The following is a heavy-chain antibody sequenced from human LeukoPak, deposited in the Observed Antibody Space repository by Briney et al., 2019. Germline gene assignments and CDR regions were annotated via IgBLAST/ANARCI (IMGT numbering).Heavy chain of an antibody. CDR1: GGSFSGYY. V-gene: IGHV4-34*12. Sequence: SETLSLTCAVSGGSFSGYYWTWIRQSPGKGLEWIGEIIHSGRTNYSPSLESRVTLSVDTPNNQFSLKSNSVTAADTAVYYCARGTVLMHYATFDSWGQGTLVTVSS. CDR2: IIHSGRT. J-gene: IGHJ4*02. D-gene: IGHD2-8*01. CDR3: ARGTVLMHYATFDS.